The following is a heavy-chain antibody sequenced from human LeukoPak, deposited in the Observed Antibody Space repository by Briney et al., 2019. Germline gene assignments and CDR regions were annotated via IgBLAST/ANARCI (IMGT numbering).Heavy chain of an antibody. D-gene: IGHD4-17*01. CDR3: ARSDYGVSIGFDP. CDR1: GASIRSYY. CDR2: IYTSGS. Sequence: SETLSLTCTVSGASIRSYYWSWIRHPAGKDLEWFGRIYTSGSNYNPSLKSRVTMSVDTSKNQFSLKLSSVTAADTAVYYCARSDYGVSIGFDPWGQGTLVTVSS. J-gene: IGHJ5*02. V-gene: IGHV4-4*07.